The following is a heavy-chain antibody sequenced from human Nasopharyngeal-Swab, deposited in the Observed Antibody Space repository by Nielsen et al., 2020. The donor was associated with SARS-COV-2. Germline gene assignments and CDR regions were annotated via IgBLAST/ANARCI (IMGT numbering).Heavy chain of an antibody. J-gene: IGHJ5*02. CDR2: TWYRSKWHY. Sequence: SQTLSLTCAISGDRVSRNTAAWSWIRQSPSRGLEWLGRTWYRSKWHYDYAESVKSRITINPDTTKNQFYLQLNSVTPEDTAVYYCARGSQGTRWSWGQGTLVTVSS. D-gene: IGHD2-15*01. CDR1: GDRVSRNTAA. CDR3: ARGSQGTRWS. V-gene: IGHV6-1*01.